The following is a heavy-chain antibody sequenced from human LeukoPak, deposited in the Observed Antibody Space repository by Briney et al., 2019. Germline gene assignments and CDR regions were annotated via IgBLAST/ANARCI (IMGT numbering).Heavy chain of an antibody. CDR3: ARLGTTVTTDY. Sequence: SETLSLTCSVSGGPISSYYWSWIRLPPGKGLEWIGYIAYSGSTNYSPSLRGRVTISVDTSKNQFSLKLNSVTTADTAVYYCARLGTTVTTDYWGQGTLVTVSS. J-gene: IGHJ4*02. V-gene: IGHV4-59*01. CDR1: GGPISSYY. CDR2: IAYSGST. D-gene: IGHD4-17*01.